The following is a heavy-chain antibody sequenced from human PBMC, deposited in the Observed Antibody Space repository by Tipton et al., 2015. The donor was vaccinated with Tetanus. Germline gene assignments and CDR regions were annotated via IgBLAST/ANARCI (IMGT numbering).Heavy chain of an antibody. CDR1: GGSISSGGYH. CDR2: IYHRGST. V-gene: IGHV4-31*03. CDR3: ARGTGDY. Sequence: TLSLTCTVSGGSISSGGYHWTWIRQHPGKGLEWIGNIYHRGSTYYNPSLKSRVTISVDTSKNQFSLKLSSVTAADTAVYYCARGTGDYWGQGTLVTVSS. J-gene: IGHJ4*02. D-gene: IGHD1-14*01.